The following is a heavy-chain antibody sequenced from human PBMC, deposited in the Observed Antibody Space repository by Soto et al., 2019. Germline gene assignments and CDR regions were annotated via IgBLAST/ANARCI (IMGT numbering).Heavy chain of an antibody. CDR1: GGSISSSSYY. V-gene: IGHV4-39*01. D-gene: IGHD6-13*01. CDR3: ASGDSSSWYVIY. J-gene: IGHJ4*01. CDR2: IYYSGST. Sequence: LSLTCIVSGGSISSSSYYWGWIRQPPGKGLEWIGSIYYSGSTYYNPSLKSRVTISVDTSKNQFYLKLKSVTAADKAVYYGASGDSSSWYVIYSGNGTLGSVSS.